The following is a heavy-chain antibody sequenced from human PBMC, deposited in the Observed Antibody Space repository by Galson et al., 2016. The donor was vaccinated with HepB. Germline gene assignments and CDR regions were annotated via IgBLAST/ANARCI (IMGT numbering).Heavy chain of an antibody. CDR2: ISYDGSKI. J-gene: IGHJ6*02. Sequence: SLRLSCAASGFTFSSYAMHWVRQAPGKGLDWVAIISYDGSKIYYAGSVKGRFTISRDNSKNTLYLQMNSLRIEDTAVYYCARRDCSGYSCYNSRYYGLDVWGQGTTVTVSS. CDR3: ARRDCSGYSCYNSRYYGLDV. CDR1: GFTFSSYA. D-gene: IGHD2-15*01. V-gene: IGHV3-30*01.